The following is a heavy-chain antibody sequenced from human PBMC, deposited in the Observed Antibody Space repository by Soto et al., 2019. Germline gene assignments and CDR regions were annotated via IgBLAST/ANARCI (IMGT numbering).Heavy chain of an antibody. D-gene: IGHD1-26*01. Sequence: GGSLRLSCVASGFTFSSYGMHWVRQGPGKGLEWVAVIWYVGSKKYYADSVKGRFTISRDNSKNTLYLQMNSLRAEDTAVYHCAKYGYSGTYYYYFGMDVWGQGTTVTVSS. J-gene: IGHJ6*02. CDR3: AKYGYSGTYYYYFGMDV. CDR2: IWYVGSKK. V-gene: IGHV3-33*06. CDR1: GFTFSSYG.